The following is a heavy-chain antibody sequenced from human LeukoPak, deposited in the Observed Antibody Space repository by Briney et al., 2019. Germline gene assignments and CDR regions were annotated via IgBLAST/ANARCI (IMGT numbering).Heavy chain of an antibody. CDR3: ARLGGTTGFDY. V-gene: IGHV4-34*01. J-gene: IGHJ4*02. CDR2: INHSGST. D-gene: IGHD1-7*01. CDR1: GGSFSGYY. Sequence: SGTLSLTCAVYGGSFSGYYWSWIRQPPGKGLEWIGEINHSGSTNYNPSLKSRVTISVDTSKNQFSLKLSSVTAADTAVYYCARLGGTTGFDYWGQGALVTVSS.